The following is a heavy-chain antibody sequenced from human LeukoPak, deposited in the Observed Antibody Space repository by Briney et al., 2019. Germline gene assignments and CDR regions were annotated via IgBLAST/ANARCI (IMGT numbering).Heavy chain of an antibody. J-gene: IGHJ4*02. CDR3: AKDGRVAAAAYYFDY. V-gene: IGHV3-30*18. CDR2: IANDGRDK. CDR1: GFTFSSHG. D-gene: IGHD6-13*01. Sequence: GGSLRLSCAASGFTFSSHGMHWVRQAPGKGLEWVAVIANDGRDKKYADSVKGRFTIYRENSKNTLYLQMNSLRAEDTAVYYCAKDGRVAAAAYYFDYWGQGTLATVSS.